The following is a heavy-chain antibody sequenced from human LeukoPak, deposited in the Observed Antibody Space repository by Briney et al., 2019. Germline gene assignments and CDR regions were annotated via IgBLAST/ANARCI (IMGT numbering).Heavy chain of an antibody. CDR1: GGSISSSNW. Sequence: ASGTLSLTCAVSGGSISSSNWWSWVRQPPGKGLEWIGEIYHSGSTNYNPSLKSRVTISVDKSKNQFSLKLSSVTAADTAVYYCARTTLTADWYFDLWGRGTLVTVSS. D-gene: IGHD1-1*01. CDR2: IYHSGST. J-gene: IGHJ2*01. CDR3: ARTTLTADWYFDL. V-gene: IGHV4-4*02.